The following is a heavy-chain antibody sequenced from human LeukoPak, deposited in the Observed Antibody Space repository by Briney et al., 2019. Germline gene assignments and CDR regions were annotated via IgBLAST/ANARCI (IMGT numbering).Heavy chain of an antibody. CDR2: INPNSGGT. Sequence: ASVKVSCKASGYTFTGYYMHWVRQAPGQGLEWMGRINPNSGGTNSAQKFQGRVTMTRDTSISTAYMELIRLTSDDTAVYYCARGELVGLGATSAGWFDPWGQGTLVTVSS. J-gene: IGHJ5*02. D-gene: IGHD1-26*01. CDR3: ARGELVGLGATSAGWFDP. V-gene: IGHV1-2*06. CDR1: GYTFTGYY.